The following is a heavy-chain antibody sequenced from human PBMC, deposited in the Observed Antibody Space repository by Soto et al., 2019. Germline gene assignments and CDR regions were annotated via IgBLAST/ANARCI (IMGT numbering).Heavy chain of an antibody. D-gene: IGHD1-7*01. CDR3: ARERKRDPYNWNCLLYFDY. CDR2: IYHSGT. J-gene: IGHJ4*02. V-gene: IGHV4-30-2*01. CDR1: GGSISSGGYS. Sequence: SETLSLTCAVSGGSISSGGYSWSWIRQPPGKGLEWIGYIYHSGTYYNPSLKSRVTIPVDRSKNQFSLKLSSVTAADTAVYYCARERKRDPYNWNCLLYFDYWGQGTLVTVSS.